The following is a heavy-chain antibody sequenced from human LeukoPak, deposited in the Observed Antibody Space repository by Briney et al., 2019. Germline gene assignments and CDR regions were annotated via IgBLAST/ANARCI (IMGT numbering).Heavy chain of an antibody. J-gene: IGHJ4*02. V-gene: IGHV3-23*01. CDR2: ISGSGGST. D-gene: IGHD3-10*01. CDR3: ARGPWFGESDYYFDY. CDR1: GFTFSSYG. Sequence: GGTLRLSCAASGFTFSSYGMSWVRQAPGKGLEWVSAISGSGGSTYYADSVKGRFTISRDNSKNTLYLQMNSLRAEDTAVYYCARGPWFGESDYYFDYWGQGTLVTVSS.